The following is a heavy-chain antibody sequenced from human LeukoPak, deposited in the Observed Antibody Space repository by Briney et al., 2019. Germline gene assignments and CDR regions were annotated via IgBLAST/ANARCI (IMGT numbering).Heavy chain of an antibody. V-gene: IGHV4-61*02. D-gene: IGHD6-13*01. Sequence: SQTLSLTCTVSGGSISSGSYYWSWIRQPAGKGLEWIVRIYTSGSTNYNPSLKSRVTISVDTSKNQFSLKLSSVTAADTAVYYCARAVPGSSRENWFDPWGQGTLVTVSS. CDR2: IYTSGST. J-gene: IGHJ5*02. CDR1: GGSISSGSYY. CDR3: ARAVPGSSRENWFDP.